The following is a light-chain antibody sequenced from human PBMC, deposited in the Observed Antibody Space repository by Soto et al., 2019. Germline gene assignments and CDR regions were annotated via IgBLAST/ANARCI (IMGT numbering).Light chain of an antibody. CDR3: QQNANSLFT. Sequence: EIVLTQSPGTLSLSSGERATISCRASQTVISNYLAWYQQKPAQAPRLLIYGASSRATGIPDRFSGSGSGTDFTLTISRLEHEDFAVYYCQQNANSLFTFGPGTKVEIK. CDR1: QTVISNY. CDR2: GAS. J-gene: IGKJ3*01. V-gene: IGKV3-20*01.